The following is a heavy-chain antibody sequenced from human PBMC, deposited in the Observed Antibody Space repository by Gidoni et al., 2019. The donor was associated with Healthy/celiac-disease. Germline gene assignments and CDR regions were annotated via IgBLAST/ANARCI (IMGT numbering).Heavy chain of an antibody. V-gene: IGHV4-39*01. D-gene: IGHD3-10*01. CDR1: GGSISSSSYY. CDR3: ARPERMVRGASTFDP. J-gene: IGHJ5*02. Sequence: QLQLQESGPGLVKPSETLSLTCTVSGGSISSSSYYWGWIRQPLGKGLEWIGSIYYSGSTYYNPSLKSRVTISVDTSKNQFSLKLSSVTAADTAVYYCARPERMVRGASTFDPWGQGTLVTVSS. CDR2: IYYSGST.